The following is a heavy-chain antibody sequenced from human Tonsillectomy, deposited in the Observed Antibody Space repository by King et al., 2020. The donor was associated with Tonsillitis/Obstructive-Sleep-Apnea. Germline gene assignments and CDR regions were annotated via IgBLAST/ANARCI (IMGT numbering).Heavy chain of an antibody. CDR1: GFSLSTNAVD. CDR3: ARRDYGDHYFDY. J-gene: IGHJ4*02. D-gene: IGHD4-17*01. Sequence: ITLKESGPTLVKPTQTLTLTCTFSGFSLSTNAVDVGWIRQPPGKALEWLALMYWDDDNRYSPSLKSRLTITKDTSKNQVVLTMTNMAPVDTATYYCARRDYGDHYFDYWGQGTLVTVSS. CDR2: MYWDDDN. V-gene: IGHV2-5*02.